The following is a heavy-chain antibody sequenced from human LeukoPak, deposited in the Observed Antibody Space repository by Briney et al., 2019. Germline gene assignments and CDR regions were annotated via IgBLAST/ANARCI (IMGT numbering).Heavy chain of an antibody. D-gene: IGHD4-11*01. J-gene: IGHJ6*03. Sequence: GGSLRLSCAASGFTFSSYSMNWVRQAPGKGLELISYISSSSSTIYYADSVKGRFTISRDNSKNTLYLQMNSLRAEDTAVYYCAKVLTGTYYYYMDVWGKGTTVTVSS. CDR1: GFTFSSYS. CDR3: AKVLTGTYYYYMDV. CDR2: ISSSSSTI. V-gene: IGHV3-48*01.